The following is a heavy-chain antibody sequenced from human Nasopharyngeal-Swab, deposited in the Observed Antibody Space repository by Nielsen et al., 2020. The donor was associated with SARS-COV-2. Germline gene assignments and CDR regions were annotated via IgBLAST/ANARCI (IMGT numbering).Heavy chain of an antibody. Sequence: WICQPPGKGLEWIGSIYYSGGTYYNPSLKSRVTISVDTSKNQFSLKLSSVTAADTAVYYYARRVARAPRHEGDYYYGMDVWGQGTTVTVSS. CDR2: IYYSGGT. D-gene: IGHD3-16*01. J-gene: IGHJ6*02. V-gene: IGHV4-39*01. CDR3: ARRVARAPRHEGDYYYGMDV.